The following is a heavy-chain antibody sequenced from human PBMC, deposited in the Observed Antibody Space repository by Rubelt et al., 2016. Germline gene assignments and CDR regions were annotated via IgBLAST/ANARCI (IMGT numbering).Heavy chain of an antibody. D-gene: IGHD3-3*01. CDR2: IYYRGST. V-gene: IGHV4-39*01. CDR3: ARNDRIPIKIFVP. Sequence: QLQLQESGPGLVKPSETLSLTCTVSGGSISSSDYYWGWIRQPPGKGLEWIGGIYYRGSTYYNPSLNSRVTIFIDTSKNQFSLKLSSVSAADTAIYYCARNDRIPIKIFVPWGQGTLVTVSS. J-gene: IGHJ5*02. CDR1: GGSISSSDYY.